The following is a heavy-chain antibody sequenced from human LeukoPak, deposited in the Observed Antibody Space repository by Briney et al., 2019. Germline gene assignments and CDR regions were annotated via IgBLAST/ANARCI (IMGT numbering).Heavy chain of an antibody. CDR2: INAGNGNT. CDR3: ARVGPYCSSTSCYRWFDP. CDR1: GYTFTSYA. D-gene: IGHD2-2*02. Sequence: ASVKVSCKASGYTFTSYAMHWVRQAPGQRLEWMGWINAGNGNTKYSQKFQGRVTITRDTSASTAYMELSSLRSEDTAVYYCARVGPYCSSTSCYRWFDPWGQGTLVTVSS. J-gene: IGHJ5*02. V-gene: IGHV1-3*01.